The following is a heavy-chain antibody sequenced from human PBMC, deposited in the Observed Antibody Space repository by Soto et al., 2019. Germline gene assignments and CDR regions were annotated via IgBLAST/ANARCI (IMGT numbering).Heavy chain of an antibody. Sequence: EVQLLEAGGNLIQPGGSLRLSCAASGFTFSSYAMSWVRQAPGQGLEWLSAISGPGATIHYADSVKGRFTISRDNSKTTLYLQMNSLTAEDTAVYYCAKMLTMVRGVTGLRDFDFWGQGTLVTVSS. CDR1: GFTFSSYA. V-gene: IGHV3-23*01. CDR3: AKMLTMVRGVTGLRDFDF. CDR2: ISGPGATI. D-gene: IGHD3-10*01. J-gene: IGHJ4*02.